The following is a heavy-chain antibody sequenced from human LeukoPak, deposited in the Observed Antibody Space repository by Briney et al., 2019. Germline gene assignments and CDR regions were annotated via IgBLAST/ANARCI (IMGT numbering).Heavy chain of an antibody. D-gene: IGHD6-6*01. CDR3: ARPLSGYSSSLGY. J-gene: IGHJ4*02. CDR2: IRGSGGST. V-gene: IGHV3-23*01. CDR1: GFTFSSYA. Sequence: GGSLRLSCAASGFTFSSYAMSWVRQAPGKGLEWVSGIRGSGGSTNYADSVKGRFTISRDNSKNTLYLQMNSLRAEDTAVYYCARPLSGYSSSLGYWGQGTLVTVSS.